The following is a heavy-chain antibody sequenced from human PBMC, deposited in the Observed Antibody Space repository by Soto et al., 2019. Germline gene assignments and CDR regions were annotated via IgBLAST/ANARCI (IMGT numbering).Heavy chain of an antibody. J-gene: IGHJ4*02. D-gene: IGHD5-12*01. V-gene: IGHV3-21*01. CDR1: GFTFSSYS. Sequence: EVQLVESGGGLVKPGGSLRLSCAASGFTFSSYSMNWVRQAPGKGLEWVSSISSSSSYIYYADSVKGRFTISRDNAKNSLYLQMNSLRAEDTAVYYCAALLGGGYDSYWVFDYWGQGTLVTVSS. CDR2: ISSSSSYI. CDR3: AALLGGGYDSYWVFDY.